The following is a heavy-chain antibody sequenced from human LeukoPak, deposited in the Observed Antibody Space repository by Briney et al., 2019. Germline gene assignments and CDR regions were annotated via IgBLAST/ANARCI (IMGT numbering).Heavy chain of an antibody. CDR2: ISSSSSYI. CDR3: ARERDGLDIVVVPAAPGHFDY. D-gene: IGHD2-2*03. CDR1: GFTFSSYS. Sequence: PGGSLRLSCAASGFTFSSYSMNWVRQAPGRGLEWVSSISSSSSYIYYADSVKGRFTISRDNAKNSLYLQMNSLRAEDTAVYYCARERDGLDIVVVPAAPGHFDYWGQGTLVTVSS. V-gene: IGHV3-21*01. J-gene: IGHJ4*02.